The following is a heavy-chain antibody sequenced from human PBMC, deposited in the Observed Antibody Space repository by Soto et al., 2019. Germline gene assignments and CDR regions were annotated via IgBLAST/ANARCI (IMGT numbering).Heavy chain of an antibody. Sequence: PGGSLRLCCTTSGFTFGDYAMSWFRQAPGKGLEWVGFIRTKAYGGTTEYAASVKGRFTISRDDSKSIAYLQMNSLKTEDTAVYYCSRPPTGTTRFREWFDPWGQGTLVTVPQ. D-gene: IGHD1-7*01. V-gene: IGHV3-49*03. CDR1: GFTFGDYA. CDR2: IRTKAYGGTT. CDR3: SRPPTGTTRFREWFDP. J-gene: IGHJ5*02.